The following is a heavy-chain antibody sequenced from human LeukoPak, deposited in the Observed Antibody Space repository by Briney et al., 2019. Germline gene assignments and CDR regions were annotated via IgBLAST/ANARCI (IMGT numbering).Heavy chain of an antibody. V-gene: IGHV3-23*01. J-gene: IGHJ4*02. CDR1: GFTFGSYA. CDR3: AKDPCGDCYIDY. CDR2: ISGSGGST. D-gene: IGHD2-21*01. Sequence: GGSLRLSCAASGFTFGSYAMSWVRQAPGKGLEWVSAISGSGGSTYYADSVKGRFTISRDNSKNTLYLQMNSLRAEDTAVYYCAKDPCGDCYIDYWGQGTLVTVSS.